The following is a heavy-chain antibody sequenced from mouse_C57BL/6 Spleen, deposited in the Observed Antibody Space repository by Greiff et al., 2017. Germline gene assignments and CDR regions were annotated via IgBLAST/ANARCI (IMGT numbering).Heavy chain of an antibody. Sequence: EVKLVESGGGLVKPGVSLKLSCAASGFTFSSYAMSWVRQTPAKRLEWVATISDGGSYTYYPDNVKGRFTISRDNAKNNLYLQMSHLKSEDTAMYYCSREGMGSVDYWGQGTTLTVSS. J-gene: IGHJ2*01. V-gene: IGHV5-4*01. D-gene: IGHD2-3*01. CDR1: GFTFSSYA. CDR3: SREGMGSVDY. CDR2: ISDGGSYT.